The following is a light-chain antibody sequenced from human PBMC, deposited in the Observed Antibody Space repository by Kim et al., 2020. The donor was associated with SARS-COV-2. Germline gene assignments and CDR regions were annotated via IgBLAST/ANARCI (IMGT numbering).Light chain of an antibody. CDR1: KLGDKY. Sequence: SYELTQPPSVSVSPVQTASITCSGDKLGDKYACWYQQKPGQSPVLVIYRDTKRPSGIPERFSGSNSGNTATLTISGTQAMDEADYYCQAWDSSIVV. J-gene: IGLJ2*01. CDR3: QAWDSSIVV. V-gene: IGLV3-1*01. CDR2: RDT.